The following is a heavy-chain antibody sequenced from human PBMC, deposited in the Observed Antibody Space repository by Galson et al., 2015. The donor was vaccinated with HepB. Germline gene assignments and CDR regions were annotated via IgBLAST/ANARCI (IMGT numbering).Heavy chain of an antibody. CDR2: INHSGST. CDR1: GGSFSGYY. CDR3: ARVHGYSSSWYSTGGV. D-gene: IGHD6-13*01. V-gene: IGHV4-34*01. J-gene: IGHJ6*04. Sequence: LSLTCAVYGGSFSGYYWSWIRQPPGKGLEWIGEINHSGSTNYNPSLKSRVTISVDTSKNQFSLKLSSVTAADTAVYYCARVHGYSSSWYSTGGVWGKGTTVTVSS.